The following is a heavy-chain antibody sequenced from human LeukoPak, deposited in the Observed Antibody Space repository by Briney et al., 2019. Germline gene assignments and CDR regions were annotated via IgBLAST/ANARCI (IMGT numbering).Heavy chain of an antibody. CDR2: LRGDGET. Sequence: GGSLRLSCVASGFTFSNYAMSWVRQTPAGGLEWVSRLRGDGETFYADSVKGRFTLSRDDSRNTVYLQLNNLRVEDTAVYYCAKASCVSNADAVLWGQGTLVTVYS. V-gene: IGHV3-23*01. D-gene: IGHD1-1*01. CDR3: AKASCVSNADAVL. J-gene: IGHJ4*02. CDR1: GFTFSNYA.